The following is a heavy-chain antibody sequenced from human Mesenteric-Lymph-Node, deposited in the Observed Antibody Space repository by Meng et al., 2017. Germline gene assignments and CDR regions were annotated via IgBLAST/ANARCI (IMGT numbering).Heavy chain of an antibody. V-gene: IGHV1-18*01. CDR2: INPNNGNT. D-gene: IGHD1-26*01. Sequence: ASVKVSCKASGYTFTSYGISWVRQAPGQGLEWMGWINPNNGNTNYALKLQGGVTMTTDTSTSTASMELRSLRSDDTAVYYCARGGDRGSYCEYWGQGTLVTVSS. J-gene: IGHJ4*02. CDR1: GYTFTSYG. CDR3: ARGGDRGSYCEY.